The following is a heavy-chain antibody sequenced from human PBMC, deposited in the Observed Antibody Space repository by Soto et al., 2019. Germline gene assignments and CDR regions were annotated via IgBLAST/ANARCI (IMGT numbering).Heavy chain of an antibody. D-gene: IGHD5-12*01. CDR3: ARQACRVEMATMGGGYYYYGMDV. V-gene: IGHV4-39*01. CDR1: GGSISSSSYY. J-gene: IGHJ6*02. CDR2: IYYSGST. Sequence: SETLSLTCTVSGGSISSSSYYWGWIRQPPGKGLEWIGSIYYSGSTYYNPSLKSRVTISVDTSKNQFSLKLSSVTAADTAVYYCARQACRVEMATMGGGYYYYGMDVWGQGTTVTVSS.